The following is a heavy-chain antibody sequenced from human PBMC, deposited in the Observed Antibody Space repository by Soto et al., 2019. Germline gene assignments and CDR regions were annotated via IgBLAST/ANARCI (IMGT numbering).Heavy chain of an antibody. CDR2: IRSKAYGGTT. Sequence: PGGSLRLSCTACGFTFGDYAMSWVRQAPGKGLEWVGFIRSKAYGGTTEYAASVKGRFTISRDDSKSIAYLQMNSLKTEDTAVYYCTSNDFSYYYYGMDVWGQGTTVTVSS. CDR1: GFTFGDYA. CDR3: TSNDFSYYYYGMDV. J-gene: IGHJ6*02. V-gene: IGHV3-49*04. D-gene: IGHD3-3*01.